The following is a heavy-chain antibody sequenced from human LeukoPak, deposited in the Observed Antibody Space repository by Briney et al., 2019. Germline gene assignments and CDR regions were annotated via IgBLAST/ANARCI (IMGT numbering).Heavy chain of an antibody. CDR1: GYTFTSYG. D-gene: IGHD4-17*01. CDR2: ISAYNGNT. V-gene: IGHV1-18*01. Sequence: GASVKVSCKASGYTFTSYGISWVRQAPGQGLEWMGWISAYNGNTNYAQRLQGRVTMTTDTSTSTAYMELRSLRSDDTAVYYCARIYGDWYVGWYFDLWGRGTLVTVSS. J-gene: IGHJ2*01. CDR3: ARIYGDWYVGWYFDL.